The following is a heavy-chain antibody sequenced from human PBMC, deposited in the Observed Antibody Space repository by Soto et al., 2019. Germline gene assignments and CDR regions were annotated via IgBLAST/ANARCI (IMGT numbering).Heavy chain of an antibody. V-gene: IGHV3-13*01. CDR2: IGTAGDT. CDR3: ARDISPGGMDV. J-gene: IGHJ6*02. Sequence: EVPLVESGGGLVQPGGSLRLSCAASGFTFSSYDMHWVRQATGKGLEWVSAIGTAGDTYYPGSVKGRFTISRENAKNSLYLQMNSLRAGDTAVYYCARDISPGGMDVWGQGTTVTVSS. CDR1: GFTFSSYD.